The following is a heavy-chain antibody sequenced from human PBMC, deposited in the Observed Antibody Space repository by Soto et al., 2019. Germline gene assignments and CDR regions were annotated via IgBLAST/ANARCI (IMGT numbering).Heavy chain of an antibody. CDR3: ARHPEYYYDSSGLNWFDP. Sequence: SETLSLTCAVYGGSFSGYYWTWIRQPPGTGLEWIGSIYYSGSTYYNPSLKSRVTISVDTSKNQFSLKLSSVTAADTAVYYCARHPEYYYDSSGLNWFDPWGQGTLVTVSS. CDR2: IYYSGST. D-gene: IGHD3-22*01. V-gene: IGHV4-39*01. CDR1: GGSFSGYY. J-gene: IGHJ5*02.